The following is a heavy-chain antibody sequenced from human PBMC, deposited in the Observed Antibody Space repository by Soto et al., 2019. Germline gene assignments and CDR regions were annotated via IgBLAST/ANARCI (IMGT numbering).Heavy chain of an antibody. CDR2: IYTSGST. D-gene: IGHD1-26*01. J-gene: IGHJ6*02. CDR3: ARESNGWVGYYYGMDV. Sequence: SETLSLTCTVSGCSISSYYWSWIRQPAGKGLEWIGRIYTSGSTNYNPSLKSRVTMSVDTSKNRFSLKLSSVTAADTAVYYCARESNGWVGYYYGMDVWGQGTTVTVSS. CDR1: GCSISSYY. V-gene: IGHV4-4*07.